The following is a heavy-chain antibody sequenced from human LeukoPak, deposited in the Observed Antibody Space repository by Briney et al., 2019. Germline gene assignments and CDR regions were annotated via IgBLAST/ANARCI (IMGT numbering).Heavy chain of an antibody. V-gene: IGHV3-48*03. J-gene: IGHJ5*02. Sequence: GGSLRLSCAASGFTFSSYEMNWVRQAPGKGLEWVSYVSSSGSTIYYADSVKGRFTISRDNAKNSLYLQMNSLRAEDTAVYYCARDKITFGGVTINWFDPWGQGTLVTVSS. CDR2: VSSSGSTI. CDR1: GFTFSSYE. D-gene: IGHD3-16*01. CDR3: ARDKITFGGVTINWFDP.